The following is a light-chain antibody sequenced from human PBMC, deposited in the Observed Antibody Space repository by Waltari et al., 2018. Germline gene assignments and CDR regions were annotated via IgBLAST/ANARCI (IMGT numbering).Light chain of an antibody. Sequence: DIVMTQSPLSLPVTPGEPASISCRSSQSLLHSNGYNYLDWYLQKPGQSPQLLIYLGSNRASGVPDRFSGSGSGTDFTLKISRVEAEDVGVYYCMQALQTPQVTFGQGTRLEIK. CDR3: MQALQTPQVT. CDR1: QSLLHSNGYNY. J-gene: IGKJ5*01. CDR2: LGS. V-gene: IGKV2-28*01.